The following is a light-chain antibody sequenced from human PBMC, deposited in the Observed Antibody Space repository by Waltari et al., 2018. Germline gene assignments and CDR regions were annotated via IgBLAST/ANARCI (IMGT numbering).Light chain of an antibody. CDR1: QTGDSW. Sequence: DIQMTQSPSTLSASVGDRVIMSCRASQTGDSWLAWYQQKPGQAPKLLIYKASSLESGVPSRFSGRGSGTEFTLTIRSLQPDDFANYYCQQYISYPWTFGQGTKVEIK. CDR2: KAS. V-gene: IGKV1-5*03. J-gene: IGKJ1*01. CDR3: QQYISYPWT.